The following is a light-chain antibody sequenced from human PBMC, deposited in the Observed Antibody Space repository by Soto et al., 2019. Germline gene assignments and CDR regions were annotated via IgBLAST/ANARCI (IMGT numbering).Light chain of an antibody. J-gene: IGKJ4*01. CDR2: KAS. V-gene: IGKV1-5*03. CDR3: QQYNSYPLP. Sequence: DIQMTQSPSTLSASVGDRVTITCRASQSISGWLAWYQQKPGKAPKLLLSKASSLASGVPSRFSGSGSGTEFSLIISSLQPDDFATYYCQQYNSYPLPFGGGTKVEIK. CDR1: QSISGW.